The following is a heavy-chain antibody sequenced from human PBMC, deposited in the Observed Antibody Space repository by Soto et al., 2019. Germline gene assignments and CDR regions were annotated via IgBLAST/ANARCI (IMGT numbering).Heavy chain of an antibody. CDR3: ARLVFFLIAAADPRPYYFDY. V-gene: IGHV4-39*01. CDR2: IYYSGST. CDR1: GVSISSSSYY. J-gene: IGHJ4*02. D-gene: IGHD6-13*01. Sequence: TLSLTCTVSGVSISSSSYYWGWILQPPGKGLEWIGSIYYSGSTYYNPSLKSRVTISVDTSKNQFSLKLSSVTAADTAVYYCARLVFFLIAAADPRPYYFDYWAREPWSPS.